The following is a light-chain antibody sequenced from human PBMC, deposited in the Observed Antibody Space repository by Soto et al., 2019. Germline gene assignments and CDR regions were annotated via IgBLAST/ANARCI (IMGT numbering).Light chain of an antibody. CDR1: SSDVGGYDY. CDR2: EVS. J-gene: IGLJ3*02. CDR3: SSYAGRNNWV. V-gene: IGLV2-8*01. Sequence: QSVLTQPPSASGSPGQSVTISCTGTSSDVGGYDYVSWYQQHPGKAPKLMIYEVSKRPSGVPDRFSGSKSGNTASLTVSGLQADDEADYYCSSYAGRNNWVFGGGTKVTVL.